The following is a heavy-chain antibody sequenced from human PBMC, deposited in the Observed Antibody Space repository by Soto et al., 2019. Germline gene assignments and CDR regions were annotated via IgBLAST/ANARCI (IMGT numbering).Heavy chain of an antibody. CDR3: ARGIAAAGTWYYYYGMDV. Sequence: QVQLVESGGGVVQPGRSLRLSCEASGFTFSSYAMHWVRQAPGKGLEWVAVISYDGSNKYYADSVKGRFTISRDNSKNTLYLQMNSLRAEDTAVYYCARGIAAAGTWYYYYGMDVWGQGTTVTVSS. J-gene: IGHJ6*02. CDR1: GFTFSSYA. V-gene: IGHV3-30-3*01. D-gene: IGHD6-13*01. CDR2: ISYDGSNK.